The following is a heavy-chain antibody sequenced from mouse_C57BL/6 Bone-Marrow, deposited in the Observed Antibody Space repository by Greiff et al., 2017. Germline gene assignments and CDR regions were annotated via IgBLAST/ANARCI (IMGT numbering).Heavy chain of an antibody. CDR1: GFNIKDDY. V-gene: IGHV14-4*01. CDR2: IDPENGDT. J-gene: IGHJ4*01. Sequence: VQLKQSGAELVRPGASVKLSCTASGFNIKDDYMHWVKQRPEQGLEWIGWIDPENGDTEYASKFQGKATITADTSSNTAYLQLSSLTSEDTAVYYCTTGYDYAMDYWGQGTSVTVSS. CDR3: TTGYDYAMDY. D-gene: IGHD2-4*01.